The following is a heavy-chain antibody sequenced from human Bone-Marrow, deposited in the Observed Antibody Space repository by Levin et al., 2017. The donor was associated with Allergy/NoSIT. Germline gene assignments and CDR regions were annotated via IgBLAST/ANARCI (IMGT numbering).Heavy chain of an antibody. Sequence: SCVVDGGSLKGYQWTWIRQPPGQGLEFIGEINHSGGPNYNPSLQRRVTMSVDTSKNQISLNLTSVTAADTAVYFCARGRFLQWSLEFFGLDVWGQGTPVIVSS. CDR2: INHSGGP. D-gene: IGHD3-3*01. CDR3: ARGRFLQWSLEFFGLDV. V-gene: IGHV4-34*01. CDR1: GGSLKGYQ. J-gene: IGHJ6*02.